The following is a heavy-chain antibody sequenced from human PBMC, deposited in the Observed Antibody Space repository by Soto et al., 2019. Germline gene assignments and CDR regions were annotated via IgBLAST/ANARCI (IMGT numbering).Heavy chain of an antibody. CDR2: ISGSGDST. D-gene: IGHD2-15*01. CDR3: AKETLGCCSSGGCRIDC. Sequence: EVQLLESGGGLVQPGGSLRLSCAASGFTFSSYAMSWVRQAPGKGLEWVSTISGSGDSTYYADSVRGRFTISRDNSKNTLYLEMNSLSAEDTAVYYCAKETLGCCSSGGCRIDCWGQGPLVTVSS. J-gene: IGHJ4*02. CDR1: GFTFSSYA. V-gene: IGHV3-23*01.